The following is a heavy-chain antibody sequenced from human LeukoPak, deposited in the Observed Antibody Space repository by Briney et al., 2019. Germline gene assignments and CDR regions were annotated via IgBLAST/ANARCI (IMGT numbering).Heavy chain of an antibody. J-gene: IGHJ4*02. D-gene: IGHD3-10*01. V-gene: IGHV3-66*01. CDR2: IYSGGST. Sequence: GGSLRLSCAASGFTVSSNYMSWVRQAPGKGLEWVSVIYSGGSTYYADSVKGRFTISRDNSKNTLYLQMNSLRAEDTAVYYCARKVLLWFGEQDWGQGTLVTVSS. CDR3: ARKVLLWFGEQD. CDR1: GFTVSSNY.